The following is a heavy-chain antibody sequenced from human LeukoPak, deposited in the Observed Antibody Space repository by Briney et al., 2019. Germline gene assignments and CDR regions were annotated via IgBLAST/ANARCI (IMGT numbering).Heavy chain of an antibody. Sequence: ASVKVSCKASGYTFTSYAMNWVRQAPGQGLEWMGWINPDSGGTNYAQKFQGRVTMTRDTSISTAYMELSRLRSDDTAVYYCARFEWFGDIGFDYWGQGTLVTVSS. CDR3: ARFEWFGDIGFDY. CDR1: GYTFTSYA. CDR2: INPDSGGT. V-gene: IGHV1-2*02. D-gene: IGHD3-10*01. J-gene: IGHJ4*02.